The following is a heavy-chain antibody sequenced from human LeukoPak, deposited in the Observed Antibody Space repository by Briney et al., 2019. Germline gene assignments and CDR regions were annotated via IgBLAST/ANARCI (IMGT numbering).Heavy chain of an antibody. D-gene: IGHD6-13*01. CDR3: VASLGYSSSTFDY. J-gene: IGHJ4*02. CDR2: FDPEDGET. Sequence: ASVKASCKVSGYTLTELSMHWVRQAPGKGLEWMGGFDPEDGETIHAQKFQGRVTMTEDTSTDTAYMELSSLRSEDTAVYYCVASLGYSSSTFDYWGQGTLVTVSS. V-gene: IGHV1-24*01. CDR1: GYTLTELS.